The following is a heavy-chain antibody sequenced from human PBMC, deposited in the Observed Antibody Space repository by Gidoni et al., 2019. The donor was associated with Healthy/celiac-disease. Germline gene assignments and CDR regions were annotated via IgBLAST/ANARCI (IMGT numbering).Heavy chain of an antibody. Sequence: QITLKESGPTLVKPTQTLTLTCTFSGFSLSTSGVGVGWIRQPPGKALEWLALIYWDDDKRYSPSLKSRLTITKDTSKNQVVLTMTNMDPVDTATYYCAHRPVYYYGSGRRILEQFDYWGQGTLVTVSS. CDR2: IYWDDDK. J-gene: IGHJ4*02. V-gene: IGHV2-5*02. D-gene: IGHD3-10*01. CDR3: AHRPVYYYGSGRRILEQFDY. CDR1: GFSLSTSGVG.